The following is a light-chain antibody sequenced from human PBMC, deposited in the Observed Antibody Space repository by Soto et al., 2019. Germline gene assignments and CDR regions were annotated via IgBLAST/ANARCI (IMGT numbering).Light chain of an antibody. J-gene: IGKJ1*01. CDR3: LQDINYPWT. V-gene: IGKV1-6*01. CDR2: AAS. Sequence: IQMTQSPWSVSASVGDRVTITCRASQSISSYLNWYQQKPGKAPKLLIYAASSLQSGVPSRFSGSGSGTDFTLAISSLQPEDSATYYCLQDINYPWTFGQGTKVDIK. CDR1: QSISSY.